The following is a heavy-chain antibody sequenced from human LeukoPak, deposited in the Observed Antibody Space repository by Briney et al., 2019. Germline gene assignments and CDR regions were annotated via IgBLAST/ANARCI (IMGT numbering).Heavy chain of an antibody. CDR2: ISSDGSNK. J-gene: IGHJ4*02. V-gene: IGHV3-30*18. CDR1: GFIFSNYV. D-gene: IGHD2-15*01. Sequence: GGSLRLSCAASGFIFSNYVMHWVRQAPGKGLECVALISSDGSNKYYADSVKGRFTISRDNSKNTLSLQMNSLRADDTAVYFCAKVGSNVESLRRYFGSWGQGTLVTVSS. CDR3: AKVGSNVESLRRYFGS.